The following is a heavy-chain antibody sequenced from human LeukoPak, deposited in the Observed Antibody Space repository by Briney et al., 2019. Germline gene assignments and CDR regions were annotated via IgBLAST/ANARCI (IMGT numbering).Heavy chain of an antibody. D-gene: IGHD3-10*01. CDR3: ARDEVRFPRVFQH. J-gene: IGHJ1*01. CDR1: GGSFSGYY. Sequence: PSETLSLTCAVYGGSFSGYYWSWIRQPPGKGLEWIGEINHSGSTNYNPSLKSRVTISVDTSKDQFSLKLSSVTAADTAVYYCARDEVRFPRVFQHWGQGTLVTVSS. V-gene: IGHV4-34*01. CDR2: INHSGST.